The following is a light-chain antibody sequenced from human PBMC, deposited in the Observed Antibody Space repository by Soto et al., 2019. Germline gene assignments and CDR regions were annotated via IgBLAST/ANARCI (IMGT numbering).Light chain of an antibody. Sequence: DIQMTQSPSSLSASVGDRVTITCRAGQSISNFLNWYQQKPGKAPKLLIHTTSSLQSGVPSRFSASGTGTDFTLTISSLQPEDFATYYCQQSYSTPQTFGGGTKVDTK. CDR2: TTS. CDR3: QQSYSTPQT. V-gene: IGKV1-39*01. J-gene: IGKJ4*01. CDR1: QSISNF.